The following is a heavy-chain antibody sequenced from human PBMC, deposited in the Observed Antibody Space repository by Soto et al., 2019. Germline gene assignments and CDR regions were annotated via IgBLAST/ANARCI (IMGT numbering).Heavy chain of an antibody. J-gene: IGHJ6*02. V-gene: IGHV3-30*18. D-gene: IGHD3-3*01. CDR1: GFTFSSYG. CDR2: ISYDGSNK. CDR3: AKEGGITIFGVVIYGMDV. Sequence: QVQLVESGGGVVQPGRSLRLSCAASGFTFSSYGMHWVRQAPGKGLEWVAVISYDGSNKYYADSVKGRFTISRDNSKNTLYLQMNSLRAEDTAVYYCAKEGGITIFGVVIYGMDVWGQGTTVTVSS.